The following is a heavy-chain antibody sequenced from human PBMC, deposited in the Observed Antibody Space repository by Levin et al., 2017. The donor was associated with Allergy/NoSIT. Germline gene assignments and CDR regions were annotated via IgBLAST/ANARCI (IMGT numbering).Heavy chain of an antibody. V-gene: IGHV4-34*01. D-gene: IGHD2-2*01. CDR2: INHSGST. CDR1: GGSFSGYY. CDR3: ARGGLVVPAAKHRRGWFDP. Sequence: SQTLSLTCAVYGGSFSGYYWSWIRQPPGKGLEWIGEINHSGSTNYNPSLKSRVTIAVDTSKNQFSLKLSSVTAADTAVYYCARGGLVVPAAKHRRGWFDPWGQGTLVTVSS. J-gene: IGHJ5*02.